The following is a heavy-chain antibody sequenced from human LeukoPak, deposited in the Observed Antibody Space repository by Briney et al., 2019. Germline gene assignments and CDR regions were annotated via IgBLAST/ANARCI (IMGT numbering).Heavy chain of an antibody. CDR3: ARDPEGGIAAAGPDY. CDR2: ISAYNGNT. J-gene: IGHJ4*02. D-gene: IGHD6-13*01. Sequence: AASVKVSCKASGYTFTSYGISWVRQAPGQGLEWMGWISAYNGNTNYAQKLQGRVTMTTDTSTSTAYMELSSLRSEDTAVYYCARDPEGGIAAAGPDYWGQGTLVTVSS. V-gene: IGHV1-18*01. CDR1: GYTFTSYG.